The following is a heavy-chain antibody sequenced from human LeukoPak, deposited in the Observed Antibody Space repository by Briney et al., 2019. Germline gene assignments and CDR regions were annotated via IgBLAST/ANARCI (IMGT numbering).Heavy chain of an antibody. CDR3: ARHGGLLWFGEPDAFDI. D-gene: IGHD3-10*01. J-gene: IGHJ3*02. CDR1: GGSISSYY. Sequence: SETLSLTCTVSGGSISSYYWSWIRQPPGKGLEWTGYIYYSGSTNYNPSLKSRVTISVDTSKNQFSLKLSSVTAADTAVYYCARHGGLLWFGEPDAFDIWGQGTMVTVSS. CDR2: IYYSGST. V-gene: IGHV4-59*08.